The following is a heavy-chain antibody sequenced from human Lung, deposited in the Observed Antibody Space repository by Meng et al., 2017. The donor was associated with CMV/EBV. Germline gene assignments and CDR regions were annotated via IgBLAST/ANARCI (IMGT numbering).Heavy chain of an antibody. V-gene: IGHV4-4*07. D-gene: IGHD6-13*01. Sequence: QFQLRAPDPGPVSVSPTRSRTRTVSGDSITSYYWSWSRQSAGKGLELVGRIPASGNTRYNPSRKSRVTMSVDTSKNQFSLKLSSVTAANTAVYYCARDFGSSWYPNWFDPWGQGTLVTVSS. CDR2: IPASGNT. CDR3: ARDFGSSWYPNWFDP. CDR1: GDSITSYY. J-gene: IGHJ5*02.